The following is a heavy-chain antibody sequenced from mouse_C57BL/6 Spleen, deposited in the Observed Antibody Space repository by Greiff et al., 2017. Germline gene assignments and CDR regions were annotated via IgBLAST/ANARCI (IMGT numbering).Heavy chain of an antibody. CDR1: GYAFSSSW. CDR2: IYPGDGDT. CDR3: ARGNADY. Sequence: VQGVESGPELVKPGASVKISCKASGYAFSSSWMNWVKQRPGKGLEWIGRIYPGDGDTNYNGKFKGKATLTVAKSSSTAYMQLSSLTSEDSAVYFCARGNADYWGQGTSVTVSA. D-gene: IGHD2-1*01. V-gene: IGHV1-82*01. J-gene: IGHJ4*01.